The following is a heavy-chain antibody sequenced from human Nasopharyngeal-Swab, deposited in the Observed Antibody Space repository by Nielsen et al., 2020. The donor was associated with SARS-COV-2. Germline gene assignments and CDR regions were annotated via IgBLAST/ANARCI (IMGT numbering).Heavy chain of an antibody. CDR2: IWYDGGHE. V-gene: IGHV3-33*08. CDR1: GFTFSSDG. CDR3: ARRGGYYDSSGYLTDAFDI. J-gene: IGHJ3*02. Sequence: GESLKISCAASGFTFSSDGMHWVRQAPGKGLEWVAVIWYDGGHEYYADSVKGRFTISRDNSKNTVYLQMNSLRAEDTAVYYCARRGGYYDSSGYLTDAFDIWGQGTMVTVSS. D-gene: IGHD3-22*01.